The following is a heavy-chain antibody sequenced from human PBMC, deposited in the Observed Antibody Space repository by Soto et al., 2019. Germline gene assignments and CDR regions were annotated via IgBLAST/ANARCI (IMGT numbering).Heavy chain of an antibody. Sequence: EVQLVESGGGEVRPGGSLRLSCAASGFDFDAFGMSWVRQVPGKGLEWVSSINWNDKSAAYADSVKGRFTISRDHAKKSLYLRMNSLRAEDTALYYCTKDTGSSSWVAEYFDHWGQGTLVTVSS. CDR1: GFDFDAFG. CDR2: INWNDKSA. D-gene: IGHD2-2*01. V-gene: IGHV3-20*04. CDR3: TKDTGSSSWVAEYFDH. J-gene: IGHJ1*01.